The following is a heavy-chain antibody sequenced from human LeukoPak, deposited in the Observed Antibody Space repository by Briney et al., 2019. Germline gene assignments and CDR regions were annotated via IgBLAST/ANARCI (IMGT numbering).Heavy chain of an antibody. J-gene: IGHJ3*02. CDR2: IRGGGGSA. CDR1: GFTFSAYA. Sequence: GGSLSLSCTASGFTFSAYAMMWVRQAPGKGPEWVSAIRGGGGSAFYADSVKGRFTISRDNSKYTLFLQMNSLRAEDTAVYYCARDPNGDYIGAFDMWGPGTMVTVSS. CDR3: ARDPNGDYIGAFDM. D-gene: IGHD4-17*01. V-gene: IGHV3-23*01.